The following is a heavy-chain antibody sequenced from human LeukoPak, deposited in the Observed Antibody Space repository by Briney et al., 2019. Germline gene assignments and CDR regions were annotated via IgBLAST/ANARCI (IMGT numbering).Heavy chain of an antibody. CDR2: IDHRGDT. J-gene: IGHJ4*03. D-gene: IGHD1-7*01. Sequence: SETLSLTCAVYGESFNRYYWSWIRQSPGKGLEWIAEIDHRGDTNYNPSVTGRVIISIDTSKNQFSLKVKSVTATDTAVYYCARGPTISGTGYFDYWGQGTLVTVSS. CDR3: ARGPTISGTGYFDY. V-gene: IGHV4-34*01. CDR1: GESFNRYY.